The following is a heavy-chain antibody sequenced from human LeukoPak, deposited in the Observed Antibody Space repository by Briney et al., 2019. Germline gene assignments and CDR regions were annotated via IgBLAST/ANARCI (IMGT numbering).Heavy chain of an antibody. CDR1: GLTFSNYA. CDR2: IIGNGGWA. CDR3: ARVGKVLDAFDI. V-gene: IGHV3-23*01. Sequence: GGSLRLSCAASGLTFSNYAMMWLRQAPGKGLEWVAAIIGNGGWALYADSVKGRFTISRDNAKNSLYLQMNSLRAEDTAVYYCARVGKVLDAFDIWGQGTMVTVSS. J-gene: IGHJ3*02. D-gene: IGHD7-27*01.